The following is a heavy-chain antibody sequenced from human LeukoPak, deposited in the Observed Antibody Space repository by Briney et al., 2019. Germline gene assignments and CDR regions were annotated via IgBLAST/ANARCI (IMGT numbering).Heavy chain of an antibody. CDR1: GYTFTSYG. D-gene: IGHD6-13*01. J-gene: IGHJ6*03. V-gene: IGHV1-18*01. Sequence: ASVKVSCKASGYTFTSYGISWVRQAPGQGLEWMGWISAYNGNTNYAQKLQGRVTMTTDTSTSTAYMELRSLRSDDTAVYYCARDLFTVVVSSSWYMDVWGKGTTVTVSS. CDR2: ISAYNGNT. CDR3: ARDLFTVVVSSSWYMDV.